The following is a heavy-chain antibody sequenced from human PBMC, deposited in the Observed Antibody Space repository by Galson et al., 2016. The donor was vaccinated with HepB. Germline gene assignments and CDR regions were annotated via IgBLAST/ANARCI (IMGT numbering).Heavy chain of an antibody. J-gene: IGHJ6*02. D-gene: IGHD3-3*01. CDR3: AKDVFLEGDYYYYGMDV. CDR1: GFTFSSYG. CDR2: IPYDGSKK. V-gene: IGHV3-30*18. Sequence: SLRLSCAASGFTFSSYGMYWARQAPGTGLEWVAAIPYDGSKKYYADSVKGRFTISRDNSKNTLYLQMSSLRAEDTAVYYCAKDVFLEGDYYYYGMDVWGQGTTVTVSS.